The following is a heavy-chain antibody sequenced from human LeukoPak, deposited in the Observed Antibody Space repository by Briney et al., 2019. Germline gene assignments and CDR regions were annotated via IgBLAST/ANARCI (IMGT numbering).Heavy chain of an antibody. CDR1: GFTFSDHY. V-gene: IGHV3-11*03. D-gene: IGHD3-10*01. Sequence: GGSLRLSCAASGFTFSDHYMSWVRQAPGKVTEWLSYISVGGNEIKYAGPVKGRFTISRDNAKNSVYLQMNSLRPDDTAVYFCSRNAGRGRMTDFWGQGTLVTVSS. CDR3: SRNAGRGRMTDF. CDR2: ISVGGNEI. J-gene: IGHJ4*02.